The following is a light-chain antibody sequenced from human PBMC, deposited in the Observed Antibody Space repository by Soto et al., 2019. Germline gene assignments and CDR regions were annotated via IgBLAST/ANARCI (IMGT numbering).Light chain of an antibody. CDR2: LNSDGSH. J-gene: IGLJ1*01. CDR3: QTWTTGIHV. CDR1: SGHSSYA. V-gene: IGLV4-69*02. Sequence: QPVLTQSPSASASLGASVKLTCTLSSGHSSYAIAWHQQQPEKGPRYLMKLNSDGSHSKGDGIPDRFSGSSSGAERYLTISSLQSEDEADYYCQTWTTGIHVFGSGTKVTVL.